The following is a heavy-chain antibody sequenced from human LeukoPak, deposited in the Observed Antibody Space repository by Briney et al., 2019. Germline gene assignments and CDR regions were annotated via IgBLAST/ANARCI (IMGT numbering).Heavy chain of an antibody. D-gene: IGHD2-15*01. CDR2: IYDSGST. Sequence: PSETLSLTCTVSGGSISSYSWSWIRQPPGKGLEWIGYIYDSGSTNYNPSLKSRVTISVDTSKNQFSLKLSSVTAADTAVYYFARDTGYCSGGRFHHRRFDFCGQGTLVTVSS. J-gene: IGHJ4*02. CDR1: GGSISSYS. CDR3: ARDTGYCSGGRFHHRRFDF. V-gene: IGHV4-59*01.